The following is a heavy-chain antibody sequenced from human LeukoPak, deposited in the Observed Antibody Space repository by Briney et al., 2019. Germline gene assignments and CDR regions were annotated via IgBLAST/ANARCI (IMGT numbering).Heavy chain of an antibody. CDR2: INHSGST. J-gene: IGHJ6*02. CDR1: GGSLSGYY. D-gene: IGHD3-10*01. CDR3: ARPGAPINTMVRGYGMDV. Sequence: PSETLSLTCAVYGGSLSGYYWSWIRQPPGKGLEWIGEINHSGSTNYNPSLKSRVTISVDTSKNQFSLKLSSVTAADTAVYYCARPGAPINTMVRGYGMDVWGQGTTVTVSS. V-gene: IGHV4-34*01.